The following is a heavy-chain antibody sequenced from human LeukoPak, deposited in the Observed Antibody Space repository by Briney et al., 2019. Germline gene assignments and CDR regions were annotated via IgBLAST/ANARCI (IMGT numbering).Heavy chain of an antibody. D-gene: IGHD2-21*02. V-gene: IGHV4-39*07. CDR2: IYYSGST. J-gene: IGHJ4*02. CDR1: GGSISSSTYY. Sequence: SETLSLTCTVSGGSISSSTYYWGWIRQPPGKGLEGIGSIYYSGSTYYNPSRKSRVTISVDTSKNQFSLKLSSVTAADTAVYYCARVSYCGGDCYAIDYWGQGTLVTVSS. CDR3: ARVSYCGGDCYAIDY.